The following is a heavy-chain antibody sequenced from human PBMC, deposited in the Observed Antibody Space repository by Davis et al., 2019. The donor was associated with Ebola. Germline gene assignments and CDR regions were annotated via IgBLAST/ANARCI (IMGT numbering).Heavy chain of an antibody. D-gene: IGHD6-13*01. CDR3: ARFADSAAKDYFDY. J-gene: IGHJ4*02. Sequence: PGGSLRLSCTVSGGSISSSTYYWGWIRQPPGKGLEWIGSIYYSGSTYYNPSLKSRVTMSVDTSKNQFSLKLSSVTAADTAVYYCARFADSAAKDYFDYWGQGTLVTVSS. CDR2: IYYSGST. CDR1: GGSISSSTYY. V-gene: IGHV4-39*01.